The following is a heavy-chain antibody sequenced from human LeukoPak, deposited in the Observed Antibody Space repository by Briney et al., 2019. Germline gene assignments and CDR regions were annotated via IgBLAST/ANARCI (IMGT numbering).Heavy chain of an antibody. Sequence: SVKVSCKASGGTFSSYAISWVGQAPGQGLEWMGRIIPIFGTANYAQKFQGRVTITTDESTSTAYMELISLRSEDTAVYYCARDRGYYDSSGYYYFDYWGQGTLVTVSS. D-gene: IGHD3-22*01. CDR3: ARDRGYYDSSGYYYFDY. CDR1: GGTFSSYA. CDR2: IIPIFGTA. V-gene: IGHV1-69*05. J-gene: IGHJ4*02.